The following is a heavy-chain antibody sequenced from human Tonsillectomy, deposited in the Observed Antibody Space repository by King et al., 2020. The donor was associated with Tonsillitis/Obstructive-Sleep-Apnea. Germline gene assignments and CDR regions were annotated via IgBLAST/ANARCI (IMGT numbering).Heavy chain of an antibody. Sequence: VQLQESGPGLVKPSETLSLTCTVSGGSISSYYWSWIRQPPGKGLEWIGYIYYSGSTNYNPSLKSRVTISVDTSKNQFSLKLSSVTAADTAVYYCARDRLRGYDAFDIWGQGTMVTVSS. CDR1: GGSISSYY. D-gene: IGHD3-22*01. V-gene: IGHV4-59*01. J-gene: IGHJ3*02. CDR2: IYYSGST. CDR3: ARDRLRGYDAFDI.